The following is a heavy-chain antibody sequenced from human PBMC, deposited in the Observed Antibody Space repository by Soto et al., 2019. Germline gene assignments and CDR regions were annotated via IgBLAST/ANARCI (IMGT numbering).Heavy chain of an antibody. V-gene: IGHV3-49*03. J-gene: IGHJ4*02. D-gene: IGHD5-18*01. CDR1: GFTFGDYA. CDR3: TRGHTYGIY. CDR2: IISKNYGGTT. Sequence: EVQLVESGGDLAQPGRSLRLSCSASGFTFGDYAMTWFRQAPGKGLEWVSFIISKNYGGTTEYAASVKGRFTISRDASNSLAYLKMNRLKIEDTAVYYCTRGHTYGIYWGRGTLVTVSS.